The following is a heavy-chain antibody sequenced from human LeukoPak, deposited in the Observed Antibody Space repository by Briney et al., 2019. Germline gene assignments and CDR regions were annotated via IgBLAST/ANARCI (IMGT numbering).Heavy chain of an antibody. CDR3: AKGSLGELSSPFDY. V-gene: IGHV3-74*01. CDR2: INSDGSST. Sequence: GGSLRLSCAASGFSFSNYWMHWVRQAPGKGLVWVSRINSDGSSTTYADSVKGRFTISRDNSKNTLYLQMNSLRAEDTAVYYCAKGSLGELSSPFDYWGQGTLVTVSS. D-gene: IGHD3-16*02. J-gene: IGHJ4*02. CDR1: GFSFSNYW.